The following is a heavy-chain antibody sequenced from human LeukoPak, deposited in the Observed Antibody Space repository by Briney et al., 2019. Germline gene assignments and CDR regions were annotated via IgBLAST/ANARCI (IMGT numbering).Heavy chain of an antibody. CDR3: ARDMGSGWTSDY. J-gene: IGHJ4*02. V-gene: IGHV1-2*02. CDR1: GYTFTGYY. Sequence: ASVKVSCEASGYTFTGYYMHWVRQAPGQGLEWMGWINPNSGGTNYAQKFQGRVTMTRDTSISTAYMELSRLRSDDTAVYYCARDMGSGWTSDYWGQGTLVTVSS. CDR2: INPNSGGT. D-gene: IGHD6-19*01.